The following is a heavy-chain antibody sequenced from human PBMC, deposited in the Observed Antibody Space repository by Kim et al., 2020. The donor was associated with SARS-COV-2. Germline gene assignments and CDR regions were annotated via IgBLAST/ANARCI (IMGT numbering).Heavy chain of an antibody. CDR2: ISSSSSTI. CDR3: ARGRSSSWYEKGYYYYGMDV. CDR1: GFTFSSYS. V-gene: IGHV3-48*02. J-gene: IGHJ6*02. D-gene: IGHD6-13*01. Sequence: GGSLRLSCAASGFTFSSYSMNWVRQAPGKGLEWVSYISSSSSTIYYADSVKGRFTISRDNAKNSLYLQMNSLRDEDTAVYYCARGRSSSWYEKGYYYYGMDVWGQGTTVTVSS.